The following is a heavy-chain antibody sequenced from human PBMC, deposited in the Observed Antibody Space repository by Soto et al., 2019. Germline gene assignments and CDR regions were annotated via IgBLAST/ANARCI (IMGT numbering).Heavy chain of an antibody. Sequence: QITLKESGPTLVKPTESLTLTCTFSGFSLTTSGVGVGWIRQPPGKALEWLVFIYWDDDKRYNPSLRNRLTITNDNSKNQVVLTMTNMDPVDTATYYCAHRVVPATQYNWKGGHCDYWGQGTMVTVSS. D-gene: IGHD2-15*01. CDR2: IYWDDDK. V-gene: IGHV2-5*02. CDR1: GFSLTTSGVG. J-gene: IGHJ4*02. CDR3: AHRVVPATQYNWKGGHCDY.